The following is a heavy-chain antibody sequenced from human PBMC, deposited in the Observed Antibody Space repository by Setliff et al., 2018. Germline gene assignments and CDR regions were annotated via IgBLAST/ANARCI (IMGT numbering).Heavy chain of an antibody. D-gene: IGHD1-26*01. J-gene: IGHJ5*01. CDR3: ARSYHLVLTNWFDA. CDR1: GDSINRSGYY. Sequence: SETLSLTCNVSGDSINRSGYYWGWIRQPPGKGLEWIGSMYYSGSKDYNPSLKSRVTISLDTSKNQFSLRLTSVTAADTAVYYCARSYHLVLTNWFDAWGHGTLVTVSS. V-gene: IGHV4-39*07. CDR2: MYYSGSK.